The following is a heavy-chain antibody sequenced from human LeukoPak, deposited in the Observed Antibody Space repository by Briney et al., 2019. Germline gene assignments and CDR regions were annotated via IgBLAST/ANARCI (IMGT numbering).Heavy chain of an antibody. D-gene: IGHD7-27*01. V-gene: IGHV4-59*02. CDR1: GGSVSDYY. CDR3: ASRKLGNDY. Sequence: SETLSLTCTISGGSVSDYYWSWIRQSPGKGLEWLGYIYHTGSTRYSPSLKGRVTISADTSQNQFSLKWSSGTAADTAVYYCASRKLGNDYWGQGTLVTVSS. J-gene: IGHJ4*02. CDR2: IYHTGST.